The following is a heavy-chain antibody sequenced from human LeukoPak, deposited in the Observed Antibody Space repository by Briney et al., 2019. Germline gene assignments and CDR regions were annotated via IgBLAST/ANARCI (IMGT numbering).Heavy chain of an antibody. Sequence: GGSLRLSCAASGFTFSSYSMNWVRQAPGKGLEWVSSISSSSSYIYYADSVKGRFTISRDNAKNSLYLQMNSLRAEDTAVYYCARSSVYYYGMDVWGQGPTVTVSS. J-gene: IGHJ6*02. CDR1: GFTFSSYS. CDR3: ARSSVYYYGMDV. CDR2: ISSSSSYI. V-gene: IGHV3-21*01.